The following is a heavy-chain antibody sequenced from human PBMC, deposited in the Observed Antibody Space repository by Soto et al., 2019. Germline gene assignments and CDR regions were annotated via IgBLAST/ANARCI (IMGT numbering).Heavy chain of an antibody. Sequence: SETLSLTCAISGDTISSNSARWNWIRQSPSRGLEWLGRTWYRSKWYSDYALSAKSRLIINPDTSKNQFSLQLNSVTPEDTAVYYCARGGWSRGAYYYYGMDVWGQGTTVTVSS. CDR1: GDTISSNSAR. CDR3: ARGGWSRGAYYYYGMDV. J-gene: IGHJ6*02. V-gene: IGHV6-1*01. D-gene: IGHD6-19*01. CDR2: TWYRSKWYS.